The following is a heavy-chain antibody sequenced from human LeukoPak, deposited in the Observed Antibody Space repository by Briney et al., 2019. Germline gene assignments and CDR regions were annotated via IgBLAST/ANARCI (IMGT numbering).Heavy chain of an antibody. V-gene: IGHV4-39*01. CDR3: ARHRRYLTYYYGSGSYQTLDY. Sequence: PSETLSLTCTVSGDSITGYYWGWIRQPPGKGLEWIGNIYYTGNTYYNASLKSRVTISVDTSKNQFSLKLSSVTAADTAVYYCARHRRYLTYYYGSGSYQTLDYWGQGTLVTVSS. J-gene: IGHJ4*02. D-gene: IGHD3-10*01. CDR1: GDSITGYY. CDR2: IYYTGNT.